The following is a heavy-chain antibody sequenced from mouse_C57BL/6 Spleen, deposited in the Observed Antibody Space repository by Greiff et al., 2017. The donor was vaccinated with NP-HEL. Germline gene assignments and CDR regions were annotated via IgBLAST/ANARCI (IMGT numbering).Heavy chain of an antibody. CDR1: GYTFTDYN. J-gene: IGHJ2*01. CDR3: ARGNYYGSSYFDY. Sequence: VQLQQSGPELVKPGASVKIPCKASGYTFTDYNMDWVKQSHGKSLEWIGAINPNNGGTIYNQKFKGKATLTVDKSSSTAYMELRSLTSEDTAVYYCARGNYYGSSYFDYWGQGTTRTVSS. CDR2: INPNNGGT. V-gene: IGHV1-18*01. D-gene: IGHD1-1*01.